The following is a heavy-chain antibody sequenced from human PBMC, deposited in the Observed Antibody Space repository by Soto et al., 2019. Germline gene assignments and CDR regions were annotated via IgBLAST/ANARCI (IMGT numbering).Heavy chain of an antibody. V-gene: IGHV1-18*01. J-gene: IGHJ5*02. Sequence: ASVKVSCKASGYTFTSYGISWVRQAPGQGLEWMGWISAYNGNTNYAQKLQGRVTMTTDTSTSTAYMELRSLRSDDTAVYYCARDKDIHRFYDSNGYSSAGFDPRAQGTALPVSS. D-gene: IGHD3-22*01. CDR1: GYTFTSYG. CDR2: ISAYNGNT. CDR3: ARDKDIHRFYDSNGYSSAGFDP.